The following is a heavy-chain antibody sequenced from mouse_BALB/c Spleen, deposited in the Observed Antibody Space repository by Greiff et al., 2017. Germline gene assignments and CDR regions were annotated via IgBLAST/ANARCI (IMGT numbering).Heavy chain of an antibody. Sequence: QVQLKESGAELVRPGVSVKISCKGSGYTFTDYAMHWVKQSHAQSLEWIGVISTYYGDASYNQKFKGKATMTVDKSSSTAYMELARLTSEDSAIYYCARFRDYNDMDYWGQGTSVTVSS. CDR1: GYTFTDYA. J-gene: IGHJ4*01. V-gene: IGHV1S137*01. D-gene: IGHD2-12*01. CDR3: ARFRDYNDMDY. CDR2: ISTYYGDA.